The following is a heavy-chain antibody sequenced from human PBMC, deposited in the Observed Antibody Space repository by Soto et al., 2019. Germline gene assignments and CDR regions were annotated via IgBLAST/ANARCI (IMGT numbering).Heavy chain of an antibody. CDR2: ISGSSGTT. V-gene: IGHV3-23*01. Sequence: SLRLSCAASGFTFSSYAMSWVRQAPGKGLEWVSTISGSSGTTYYADSVKGRFTISRDNSKNTLYLQMNSLRAEDTAVYYCARVWERPVNPGIYYFAQDVWGQGTTVTVS. D-gene: IGHD2-15*01. CDR1: GFTFSSYA. J-gene: IGHJ6*02. CDR3: ARVWERPVNPGIYYFAQDV.